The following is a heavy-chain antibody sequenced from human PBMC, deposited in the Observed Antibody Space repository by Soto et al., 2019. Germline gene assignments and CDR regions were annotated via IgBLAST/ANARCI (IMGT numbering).Heavy chain of an antibody. D-gene: IGHD6-13*01. CDR1: GFTFSSYA. J-gene: IGHJ1*01. CDR2: ISYDGSNK. Sequence: QVQLVESGGGVVQPGRSLRLSCAASGFTFSSYAMHWVRQAPGKGLEWVAVISYDGSNKYYADSVKGRFTISRDNSKNTLSLQMNSLRAEDTAVYYCARTWWGGAAAAAKGLDSLLYWVQGPLVTFSS. CDR3: ARTWWGGAAAAAKGLDSLLY. V-gene: IGHV3-30-3*01.